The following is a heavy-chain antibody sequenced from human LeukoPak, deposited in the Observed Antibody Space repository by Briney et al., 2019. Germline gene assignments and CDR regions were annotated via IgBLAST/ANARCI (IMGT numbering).Heavy chain of an antibody. CDR2: ISYDGSNK. D-gene: IGHD3-22*01. Sequence: GGSLRLSCAASGFTFSSYAMHWVRQAPGKGLEWVAVISYDGSNKYYADSVKGRFTISRDNSKNTLYLQMNSLRAEDTAVYYCARKYYDSSGYYNWGQGTLVTVSS. CDR3: ARKYYDSSGYYN. J-gene: IGHJ4*02. CDR1: GFTFSSYA. V-gene: IGHV3-30-3*01.